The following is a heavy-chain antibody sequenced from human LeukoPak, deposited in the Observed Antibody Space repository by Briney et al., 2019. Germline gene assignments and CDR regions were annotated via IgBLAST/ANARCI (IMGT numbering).Heavy chain of an antibody. CDR3: ARGNCTNGVCYYYFDY. D-gene: IGHD2-8*01. CDR1: GGTFSSYA. J-gene: IGHJ4*02. V-gene: IGHV1-69*13. CDR2: IIPIFGTA. Sequence: SVKVSCKASGGTFSSYAISWVRQAPGQGLEWMGGIIPIFGTANYAQKFQGRVTITADESTSTAYMELSSLRSEDTAVYYCARGNCTNGVCYYYFDYWGQGTLVTVSS.